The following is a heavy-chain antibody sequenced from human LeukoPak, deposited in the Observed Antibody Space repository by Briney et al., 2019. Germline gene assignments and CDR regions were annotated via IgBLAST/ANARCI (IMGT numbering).Heavy chain of an antibody. D-gene: IGHD4-23*01. CDR1: GFTFDDYA. CDR2: ISWNSGSI. V-gene: IGHV3-9*01. Sequence: GESLRLSCAASGFTFDDYAMHWVRQAPGKGLEWVAGISWNSGSIGYADSVKGRFTISRDNAKNSLYLQMNSLRAEDTAVYYCARDGGNALRGYYMDVWGKGTTVTVSS. CDR3: ARDGGNALRGYYMDV. J-gene: IGHJ6*03.